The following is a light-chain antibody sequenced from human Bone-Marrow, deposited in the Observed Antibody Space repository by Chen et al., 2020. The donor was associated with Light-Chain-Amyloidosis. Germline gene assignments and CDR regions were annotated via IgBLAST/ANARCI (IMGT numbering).Light chain of an antibody. Sequence: QSALTQPPAVSGAPGKSVTISCPGSSSDVGGYNYVSWYQHHPGKAPKLMIYEVTKRPSGVPDRFSGSKSGNTASLTVSGLQAEDAADYYCASYAGTSLYVFGSGTKVTVL. CDR1: SSDVGGYNY. J-gene: IGLJ1*01. CDR2: EVT. V-gene: IGLV2-8*01. CDR3: ASYAGTSLYV.